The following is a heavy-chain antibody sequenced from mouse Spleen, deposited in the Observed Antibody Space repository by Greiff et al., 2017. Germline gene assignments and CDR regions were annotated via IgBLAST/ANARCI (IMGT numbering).Heavy chain of an antibody. J-gene: IGHJ2*01. D-gene: IGHD1-1*01. CDR2: INYDGSST. Sequence: EVKLMESEGGLVQPGSSMKLSCTASGFTFSDYYMAWVRQVPEKGLEWVANINYDGSSTYYLDSLKSRFIISRDNAKNILYLQMSSLKSEDTATYYCARAFYYYGYYFDYWGQGTTLTVSS. CDR3: ARAFYYYGYYFDY. V-gene: IGHV5-16*01. CDR1: GFTFSDYY.